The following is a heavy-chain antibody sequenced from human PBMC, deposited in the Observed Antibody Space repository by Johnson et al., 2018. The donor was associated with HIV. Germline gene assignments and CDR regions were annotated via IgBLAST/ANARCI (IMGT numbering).Heavy chain of an antibody. CDR2: IKSKTDGGTT. CDR1: GFTFSNAW. J-gene: IGHJ3*02. Sequence: VQLVESGGGLVKPGGSLRLSCAASGFTFSNAWMSWVRQAPGKGLEWVGRIKSKTDGGTTDYAAPVKGRFTISRDDSKNTLYLQMNSLKTEDPDEYYCTTGRLLAAFDIWGQGTMVTVSS. V-gene: IGHV3-15*01. D-gene: IGHD2-21*02. CDR3: TTGRLLAAFDI.